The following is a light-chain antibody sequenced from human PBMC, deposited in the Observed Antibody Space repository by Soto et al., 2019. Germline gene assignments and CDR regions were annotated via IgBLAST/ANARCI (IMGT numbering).Light chain of an antibody. V-gene: IGLV1-44*01. Sequence: QSVLTQPPSASATPGQRVIISCSGSRSNIGTNSVSWYQQVPGMAPKLLIYRHDQRPSGVPDRVSGSKSGTSGTLDITGLQTGDEADYYCATWDGSLPGEVFGGGTQLTVL. CDR3: ATWDGSLPGEV. J-gene: IGLJ2*01. CDR2: RHD. CDR1: RSNIGTNS.